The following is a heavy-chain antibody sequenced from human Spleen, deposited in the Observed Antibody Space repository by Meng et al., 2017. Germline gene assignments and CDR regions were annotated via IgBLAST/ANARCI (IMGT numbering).Heavy chain of an antibody. V-gene: IGHV5-51*01. CDR3: ARMYYFDSGGYYPFDY. CDR1: GYSFTSYW. CDR2: IDPGYSDT. D-gene: IGHD3-22*01. J-gene: IGHJ4*02. Sequence: GESLKISCYYSGYSFTSYWIAWVRQMPGKGLEWMGIIDPGYSDTRYSPSFQGQVTISADKSINTAYLQWRSLKASDTAIFYCARMYYFDSGGYYPFDYWGQGTPVTVSS.